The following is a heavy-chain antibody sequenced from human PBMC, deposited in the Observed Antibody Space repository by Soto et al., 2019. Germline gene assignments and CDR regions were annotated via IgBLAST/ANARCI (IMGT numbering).Heavy chain of an antibody. D-gene: IGHD4-17*01. CDR1: GYTFTSYD. V-gene: IGHV1-8*01. J-gene: IGHJ5*02. CDR3: ARDYGGNSGWFDP. Sequence: QVQLVQSGAAVKKPGASVKVSCKASGYTFTSYDLNWVRQATGQGLEWVGWMSPNNGHTGYAQKFQGGVTMTRDTSISTAYMELSSLTSEDTAVYYCARDYGGNSGWFDPWGQGTLVTVSS. CDR2: MSPNNGHT.